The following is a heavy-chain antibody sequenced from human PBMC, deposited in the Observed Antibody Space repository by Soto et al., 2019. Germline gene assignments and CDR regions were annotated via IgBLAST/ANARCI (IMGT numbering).Heavy chain of an antibody. CDR3: ARSIVVVTALDY. Sequence: QVQLLQPGAEVKKPGASVKVSCKASGYTFTSYAMHWVRQAPGQRLEWMGWINAGNGNTKYSQKFQGRVTITRDTSASTAYMELSSLRSEDTAVYYCARSIVVVTALDYWGQGTLVTVSS. D-gene: IGHD2-21*02. V-gene: IGHV1-3*01. CDR1: GYTFTSYA. CDR2: INAGNGNT. J-gene: IGHJ4*02.